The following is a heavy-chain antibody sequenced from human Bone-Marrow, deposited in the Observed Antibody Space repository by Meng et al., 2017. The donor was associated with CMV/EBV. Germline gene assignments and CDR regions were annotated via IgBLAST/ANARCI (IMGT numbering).Heavy chain of an antibody. CDR2: ISAYNGDT. D-gene: IGHD1-14*01. J-gene: IGHJ6*02. CDR3: ARNSNRYDYGLDV. V-gene: IGHV1-18*01. CDR1: DYSFSSYG. Sequence: ASVKVSCKASDYSFSSYGFSWVRQAPGQGLEWMGWISAYNGDTIYAQKVQDRVTMTTDTSTSTAYVELRNLRTDDTAVYYCARNSNRYDYGLDVWGQGTTVTVSS.